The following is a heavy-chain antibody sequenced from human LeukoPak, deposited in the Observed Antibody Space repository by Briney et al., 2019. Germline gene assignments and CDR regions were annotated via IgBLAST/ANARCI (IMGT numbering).Heavy chain of an antibody. D-gene: IGHD6-6*01. CDR1: GFTFDDYG. CDR3: ATERSNSLNY. V-gene: IGHV3-66*02. Sequence: PGGSLRLSCAASGFTFDDYGMSWVRQAPGKGLEWVSVIYGGGSTYYADSVKGRFTISRDNSKNTLYLQMNSLRAEDTAVYYCATERSNSLNYWGQGTLVTVSS. CDR2: IYGGGST. J-gene: IGHJ4*02.